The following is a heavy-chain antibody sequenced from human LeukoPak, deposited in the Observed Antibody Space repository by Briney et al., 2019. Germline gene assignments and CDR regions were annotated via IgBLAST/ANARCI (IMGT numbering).Heavy chain of an antibody. D-gene: IGHD3-10*01. CDR3: ARDSYYYGSGSSFFDY. CDR1: GGSISRYY. Sequence: SETLSLTCTVSGGSISRYYWRWIRQPAGKGLEWIGRIYTSGSTNYNPSLKSRVSMSVDTSKNQFSLKLSSVTAADTAVYYCARDSYYYGSGSSFFDYWGQGTLVTVSS. V-gene: IGHV4-4*07. J-gene: IGHJ4*02. CDR2: IYTSGST.